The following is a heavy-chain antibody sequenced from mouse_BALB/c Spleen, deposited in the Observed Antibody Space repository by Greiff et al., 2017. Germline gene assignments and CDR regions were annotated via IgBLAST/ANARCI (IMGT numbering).Heavy chain of an antibody. V-gene: IGHV1S127*01. CDR2: IDPSDSYT. D-gene: IGHD3-1*01. J-gene: IGHJ2*01. CDR3: TRGATGYDCDY. Sequence: QVQLQQPGAELVKPGASVKMSCKASGYTFTSYWMHWVKQRPGQGLEWIGVIDPSDSYTSYNQKFKGKATLTVDTSSSTAYMQLSSLTSEDSAVYYCTRGATGYDCDYWGQGTTLTVSS. CDR1: GYTFTSYW.